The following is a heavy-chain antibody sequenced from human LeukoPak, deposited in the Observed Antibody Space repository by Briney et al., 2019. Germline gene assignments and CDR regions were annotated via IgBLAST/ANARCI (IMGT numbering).Heavy chain of an antibody. J-gene: IGHJ5*02. D-gene: IGHD1-26*01. Sequence: SQTLSLTCNVSGDSVSNKNGAWNWIRQSPSRGLEWLGRTYFRSEWHTDYAVSVKGRIAITADTSKNQFSLQLASVTPEDTAVYYCASGWALSWGQGSLVTSPQ. CDR3: ASGWALS. CDR1: GDSVSNKNGA. CDR2: TYFRSEWHT. V-gene: IGHV6-1*01.